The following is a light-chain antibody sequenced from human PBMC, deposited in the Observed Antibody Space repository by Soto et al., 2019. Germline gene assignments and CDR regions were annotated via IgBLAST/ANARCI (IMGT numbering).Light chain of an antibody. Sequence: ESVLTQSPGTLSLSQGERATLSCRASQSVSSSYLAWYQQRPGQAPRLLIYGASSRAPGIPDRFSGSGSGTDFTLTISRLEPEDFAVYYCQQYGSSPPITFGQGTRLDI. CDR3: QQYGSSPPIT. J-gene: IGKJ5*01. V-gene: IGKV3-20*01. CDR1: QSVSSSY. CDR2: GAS.